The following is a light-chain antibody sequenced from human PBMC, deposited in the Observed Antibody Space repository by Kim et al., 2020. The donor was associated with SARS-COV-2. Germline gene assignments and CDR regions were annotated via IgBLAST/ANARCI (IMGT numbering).Light chain of an antibody. V-gene: IGKV3D-15*01. J-gene: IGKJ5*01. CDR3: QQYKNWPPIT. Sequence: SQVQSAPPSRRASQIFSPNVAWYQRKSGQAPRLLIYGASTRATGIPARFSGSGSGTEFTLTISGLQSEDLAVYYCQQYKNWPPITFVPGTRLEIK. CDR1: QIFSPN. CDR2: GAS.